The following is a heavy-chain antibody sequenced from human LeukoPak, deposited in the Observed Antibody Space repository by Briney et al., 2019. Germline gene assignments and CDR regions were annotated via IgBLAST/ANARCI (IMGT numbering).Heavy chain of an antibody. D-gene: IGHD3-22*01. CDR1: GFTVSSNY. J-gene: IGHJ3*02. V-gene: IGHV3-23*01. Sequence: GGSLRLSRAASGFTVSSNYMSWVRQAPGKGLEWVSAISGSGGSTYYADSVKGRFTISRDNSKNTLYLQMNSLRAEDTAVYYCAKDHYYYDSSGYYRNTHAFDIWGQGTMVTVSS. CDR3: AKDHYYYDSSGYYRNTHAFDI. CDR2: ISGSGGST.